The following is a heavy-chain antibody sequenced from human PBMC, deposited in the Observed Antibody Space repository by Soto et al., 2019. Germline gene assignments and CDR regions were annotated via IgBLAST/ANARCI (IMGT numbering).Heavy chain of an antibody. Sequence: EVQLVESGGGLVKPGGSLRLSCAASGFTFSSYSMNWVRQAPGKGLEWVSSISSSSSYIYYADSVKGRFTISGDNAKNSLYLQMNSLRAEDTAVYYCARPSSDNPFGDAFDIWGQGTMVTVSS. CDR3: ARPSSDNPFGDAFDI. CDR1: GFTFSSYS. CDR2: ISSSSSYI. D-gene: IGHD6-6*01. J-gene: IGHJ3*02. V-gene: IGHV3-21*01.